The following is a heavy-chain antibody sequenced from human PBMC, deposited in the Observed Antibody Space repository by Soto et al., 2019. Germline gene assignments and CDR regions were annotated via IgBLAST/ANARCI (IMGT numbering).Heavy chain of an antibody. Sequence: QVQLVESGGGVVQPGKSLRLSCTTSGFTFSSYGMNWVRQAPGKGLEWVAVVSYDETNKYYADSLKGRFTISRDNSKNTLYLQMNRLTIEDTAVDYCARDWGTYYYGAGSSHWGQGTQVTVSS. CDR1: GFTFSSYG. V-gene: IGHV3-30*03. CDR3: ARDWGTYYYGAGSSH. D-gene: IGHD3-10*01. CDR2: VSYDETNK. J-gene: IGHJ4*02.